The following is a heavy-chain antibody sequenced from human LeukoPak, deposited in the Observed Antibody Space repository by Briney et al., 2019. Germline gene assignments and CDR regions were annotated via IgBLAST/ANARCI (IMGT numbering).Heavy chain of an antibody. D-gene: IGHD2-21*02. J-gene: IGHJ4*02. V-gene: IGHV4-38-2*02. Sequence: PSETLSLTCTVPGYSISSGHYWTWIRQSPGQGLEWIGKIYHGGSTYYNPSLRSRVIVSVDTSKNHFSLKMSSVTAADTAVYYCARDLASCAGDCYSDGFDYWGQGALVTVSS. CDR3: ARDLASCAGDCYSDGFDY. CDR1: GYSISSGHY. CDR2: IYHGGST.